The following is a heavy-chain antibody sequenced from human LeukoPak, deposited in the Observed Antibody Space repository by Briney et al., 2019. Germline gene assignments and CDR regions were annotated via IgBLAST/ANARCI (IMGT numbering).Heavy chain of an antibody. J-gene: IGHJ4*02. V-gene: IGHV5-51*01. Sequence: GESLKISFKASGYTFTTYWIGWVRQMPGKGLEWMGIIYPGDSDTRYSPSFQGQVTISADKSISTAYLQWSSLKASDTAMYYCARTGYSSGWYGGFDYWGQGTLVTVSS. CDR3: ARTGYSSGWYGGFDY. CDR2: IYPGDSDT. CDR1: GYTFTTYW. D-gene: IGHD6-19*01.